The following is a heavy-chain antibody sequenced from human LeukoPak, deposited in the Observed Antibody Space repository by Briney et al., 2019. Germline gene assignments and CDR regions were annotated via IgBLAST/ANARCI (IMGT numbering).Heavy chain of an antibody. D-gene: IGHD1-26*01. Sequence: SETLSLTCAVYGGSFSGYYWSWIRQPPGKGLEWIGEINHSGSTNYNPSLKSRVTISVDTSKNKFSLKLSSVTAADTAVYYCARGRVWWELRPFDIWGQGTMVTVSS. V-gene: IGHV4-34*01. CDR2: INHSGST. CDR1: GGSFSGYY. J-gene: IGHJ3*02. CDR3: ARGRVWWELRPFDI.